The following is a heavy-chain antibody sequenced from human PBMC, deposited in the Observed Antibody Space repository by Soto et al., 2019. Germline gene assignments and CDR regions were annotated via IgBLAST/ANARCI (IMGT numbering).Heavy chain of an antibody. CDR1: GLTFARHA. Sequence: ESGGDLVQPGGSLRLSCAASGLTFARHAMSWVRQAPGKGLEWVSVISGSGGYTYYADSVKGRFTISRDNSKNTVYLQMNSLRAEDTAVYFCAKDGDYGAFFDLWGQGTLVTVSS. D-gene: IGHD4-17*01. V-gene: IGHV3-23*01. CDR3: AKDGDYGAFFDL. J-gene: IGHJ4*02. CDR2: ISGSGGYT.